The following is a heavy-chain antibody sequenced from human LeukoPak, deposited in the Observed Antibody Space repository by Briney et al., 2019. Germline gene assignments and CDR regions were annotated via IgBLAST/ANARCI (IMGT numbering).Heavy chain of an antibody. CDR1: GFTFSSYA. CDR3: AKDRGQWLGGD. Sequence: GGSLRLSCAASGFTFSSYAMSWVRQAPGKGLEWVSAISGSGGSTYHADSVKGRFTISRDNSKNTLYLQMNSLRAEDTAVYYCAKDRGQWLGGDWGQGTLVTVSS. CDR2: ISGSGGST. D-gene: IGHD6-19*01. V-gene: IGHV3-23*01. J-gene: IGHJ4*02.